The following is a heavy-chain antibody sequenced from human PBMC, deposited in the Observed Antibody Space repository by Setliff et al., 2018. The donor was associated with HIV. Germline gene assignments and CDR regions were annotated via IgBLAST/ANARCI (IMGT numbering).Heavy chain of an antibody. J-gene: IGHJ5*02. D-gene: IGHD3-22*01. CDR2: IYYSGFT. CDR1: GGSISTYY. CDR3: ARGNYYDSSLLGGSFDP. Sequence: NPSETLSLTCTVSGGSISTYYWSWIRQPPGKGLEWIGYIYYSGFTSYNPSLKSRVTISLDTSKNQFSLNRSYLTATDTAVYYCARGNYYDSSLLGGSFDPWGQGTLVTVSS. V-gene: IGHV4-59*08.